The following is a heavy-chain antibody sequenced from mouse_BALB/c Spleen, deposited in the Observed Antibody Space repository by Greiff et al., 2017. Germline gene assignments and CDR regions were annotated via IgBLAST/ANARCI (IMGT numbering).Heavy chain of an antibody. Sequence: EVQRVESGGGLVKPGGFLKLSCAASGFTFSSYAMSWVRQSPEKRLVWVAGISSGGSYTYYPDTVTGRFTISRDNAKNTLYLEMSRLRSEGTAMYYCASGLRRTGYYLDYWGQGATLTVSS. CDR3: ASGLRRTGYYLDY. J-gene: IGHJ2*01. V-gene: IGHV5-9-4*01. CDR2: ISSGGSYT. D-gene: IGHD2-2*01. CDR1: GFTFSSYA.